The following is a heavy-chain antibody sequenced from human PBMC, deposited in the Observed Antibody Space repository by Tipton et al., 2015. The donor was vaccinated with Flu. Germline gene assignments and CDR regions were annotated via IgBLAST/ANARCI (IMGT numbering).Heavy chain of an antibody. CDR3: AKTTSSGYDGSGRDFDY. J-gene: IGHJ4*02. D-gene: IGHD3-10*01. Sequence: LRLSCAIYGGSFSGYYWSWIRQPPGKGLEWIGEINHSGSTNYNPSLKSRVTISVDTSKNQFSLRLSSVTAADTAVNYCAKTTSSGYDGSGRDFDYWGQGTLVTVSS. CDR1: GGSFSGYY. CDR2: INHSGST. V-gene: IGHV4-34*01.